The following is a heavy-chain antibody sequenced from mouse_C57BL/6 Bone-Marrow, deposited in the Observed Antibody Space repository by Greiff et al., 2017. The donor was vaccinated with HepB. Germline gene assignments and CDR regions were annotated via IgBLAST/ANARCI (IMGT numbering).Heavy chain of an antibody. Sequence: QLQQFGAALVRLGASVKLSCTASGFNIKDDYMHWVKQRPEQGLEWIGWIDPENGDTEYASKFQGKATITADTSSSTAYLQLSSLTSEDTAVYYCTTTTAPEDYWGQGTTLTVSS. J-gene: IGHJ2*01. CDR2: IDPENGDT. V-gene: IGHV14-4*01. CDR1: GFNIKDDY. D-gene: IGHD1-2*01. CDR3: TTTTAPEDY.